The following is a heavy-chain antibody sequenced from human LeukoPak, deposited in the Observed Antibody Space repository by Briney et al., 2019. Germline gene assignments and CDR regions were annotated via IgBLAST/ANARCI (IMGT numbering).Heavy chain of an antibody. D-gene: IGHD6-13*01. Sequence: GGSLRLSCAASGFTFSSYAMSWVRQAPGKRLEWVSAISGSGGSTYYADSVKGRFTISRDNSKNTLYMQMNSLRAEDTAVYYCSAAADVYYFDYWGQGTLVTVSS. CDR3: SAAADVYYFDY. V-gene: IGHV3-23*01. CDR1: GFTFSSYA. CDR2: ISGSGGST. J-gene: IGHJ4*02.